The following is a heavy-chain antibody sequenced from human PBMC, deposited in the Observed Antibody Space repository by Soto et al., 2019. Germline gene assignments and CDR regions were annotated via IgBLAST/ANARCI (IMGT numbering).Heavy chain of an antibody. CDR2: INPSGGST. CDR1: GYTFTSYY. V-gene: IGHV1-46*01. D-gene: IGHD3-22*01. Sequence: ASVQVSCKASGYTFTSYYMHWVRQAPGQGLEWMGIINPSGGSTSYAQKFQGRVTMTRDTSTSTVYMELSSLRSEDTAVYYCARDYDRSGYPRYYFDYWGQGTLVTVSS. CDR3: ARDYDRSGYPRYYFDY. J-gene: IGHJ4*02.